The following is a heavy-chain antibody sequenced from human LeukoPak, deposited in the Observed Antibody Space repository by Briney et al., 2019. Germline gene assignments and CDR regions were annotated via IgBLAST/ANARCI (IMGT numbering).Heavy chain of an antibody. D-gene: IGHD2-2*01. J-gene: IGHJ4*02. CDR2: ISYDGSNK. CDR3: AIDIVVVPAAMGSATLGPRVDY. Sequence: PGGSLRLSCAASGFTFSSYAMHWVRQAPGKGLEWVAVISYDGSNKYYADSVKGRFTISRDNAKNSLYLQMNSLRAEDTAVYYCAIDIVVVPAAMGSATLGPRVDYWGQGTLVTVSS. CDR1: GFTFSSYA. V-gene: IGHV3-30-3*01.